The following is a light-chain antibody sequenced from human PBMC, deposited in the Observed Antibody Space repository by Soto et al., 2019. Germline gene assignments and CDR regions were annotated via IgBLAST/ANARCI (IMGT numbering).Light chain of an antibody. V-gene: IGLV1-40*01. CDR1: SSNIGAGYD. CDR2: GNN. CDR3: QSFDSSLSGSI. J-gene: IGLJ2*01. Sequence: QSVLTQPPSVSGAPGQRVTISCTGSSSNIGAGYDVHWYQQLPGTAPKFLIYGNNNRPSGVPDRFSGSKSGTSASLAITGRQAEDEADYYCQSFDSSLSGSIFGGGTKLTVL.